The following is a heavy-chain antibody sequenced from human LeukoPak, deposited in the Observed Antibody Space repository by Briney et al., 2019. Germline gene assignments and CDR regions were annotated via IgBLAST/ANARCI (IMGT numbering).Heavy chain of an antibody. CDR2: IYHSGST. V-gene: IGHV4-4*02. CDR3: ARHQEVVVVPAAMELGGMDV. Sequence: SETLSLTCTVSGDSINSLDLWSWVRQPPGKGLEWIGEIYHSGSTNYNPSLKSRVTISVDKSKNQFSLKLSSVTAADTAVYYCARHQEVVVVPAAMELGGMDVWGQGTTVTVSS. D-gene: IGHD2-2*01. J-gene: IGHJ6*02. CDR1: GDSINSLDL.